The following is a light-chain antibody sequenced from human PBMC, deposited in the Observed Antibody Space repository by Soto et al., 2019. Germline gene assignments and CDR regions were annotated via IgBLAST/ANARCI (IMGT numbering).Light chain of an antibody. V-gene: IGKV3-11*01. CDR2: DTT. CDR3: HQRNT. Sequence: VLTQSPVTLSLSPGDRATLSCRASQSVSTYLAWYRQVPGQPPRLLIYDTTNRAAGIPPTFSGSRSGTDFTLTISGVEPEDFELYYCHQRNTFGQGTRLEIK. CDR1: QSVSTY. J-gene: IGKJ5*01.